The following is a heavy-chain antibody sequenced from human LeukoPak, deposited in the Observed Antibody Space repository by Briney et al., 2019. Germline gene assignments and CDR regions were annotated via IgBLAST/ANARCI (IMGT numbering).Heavy chain of an antibody. D-gene: IGHD3-22*01. V-gene: IGHV4-39*01. CDR2: IYYSGST. CDR3: ARHLYYYDSSGYFHDAFDI. CDR1: GGPISSSSYY. J-gene: IGHJ3*02. Sequence: SETLSLTCTVSGGPISSSSYYWGWIRQPPGKGLEWIGSIYYSGSTYYNPSLKSRVTISVDTSKNQFSLKLGSVTAADTAVYYCARHLYYYDSSGYFHDAFDIWGQGTMVTVSS.